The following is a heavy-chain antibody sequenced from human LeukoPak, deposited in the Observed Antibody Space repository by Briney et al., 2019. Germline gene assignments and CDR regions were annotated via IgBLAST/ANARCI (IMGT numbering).Heavy chain of an antibody. CDR1: GGSISSYY. D-gene: IGHD6-19*01. Sequence: SETLSLTCTVSGGSISSYYWSWIRQPPGKGLEWIGYIYYSGSTNYNPSLKSRVTMSVDTSKNQFSLKLSSVTAADTAVYYCARTASSGRYWWFDPWGQGTLVAVSS. CDR2: IYYSGST. V-gene: IGHV4-59*01. J-gene: IGHJ5*02. CDR3: ARTASSGRYWWFDP.